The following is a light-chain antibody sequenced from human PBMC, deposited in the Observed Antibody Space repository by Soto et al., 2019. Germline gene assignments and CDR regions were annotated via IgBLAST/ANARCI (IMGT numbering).Light chain of an antibody. Sequence: SVLAHPASVSGSPGQSITISCTGTSSDVGSYNLVSWYQQHPGEAPQLLIYEGSKRPSGVPIRFSGSKSGNTASLTISGLQAEDEADFYCCSYAGSGTYVFGTGTKVTVL. J-gene: IGLJ1*01. CDR2: EGS. V-gene: IGLV2-23*01. CDR1: SSDVGSYNL. CDR3: CSYAGSGTYV.